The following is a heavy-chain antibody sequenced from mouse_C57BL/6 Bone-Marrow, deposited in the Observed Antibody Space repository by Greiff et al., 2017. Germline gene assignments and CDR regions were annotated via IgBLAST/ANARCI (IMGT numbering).Heavy chain of an antibody. Sequence: EVKLQESGGGLVQPGGSMKLSCVASGFTFSNYWMNWVRQSPEKGLEWVAQIRLKSDNYATHYAESVKGRFTISRDDSKSSVYLQMNNLRAEDTGIYYGTGLIWFAYWGQGTLVTVSA. CDR2: IRLKSDNYAT. CDR1: GFTFSNYW. CDR3: TGLIWFAY. V-gene: IGHV6-3*01. J-gene: IGHJ3*01.